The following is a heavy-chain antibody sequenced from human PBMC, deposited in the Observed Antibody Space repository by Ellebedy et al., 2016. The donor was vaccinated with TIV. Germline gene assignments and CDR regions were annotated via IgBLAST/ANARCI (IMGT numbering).Heavy chain of an antibody. V-gene: IGHV1-18*01. CDR1: GYTFTSYG. CDR2: ISAYNGNT. J-gene: IGHJ6*02. Sequence: AASVKVSCKAAGYTFTSYGISCVRQAPGHGLEWMVWISAYNGNTNYAQKLQGRVTMTTDTSTSTAYMELRSLRSDDTAVFYCAREEPYGSGTKDYGMDVWGQGTTVTVSS. D-gene: IGHD3-10*01. CDR3: AREEPYGSGTKDYGMDV.